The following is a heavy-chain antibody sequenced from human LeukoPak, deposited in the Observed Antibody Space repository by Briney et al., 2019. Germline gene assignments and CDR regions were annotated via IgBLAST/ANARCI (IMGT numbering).Heavy chain of an antibody. V-gene: IGHV4-39*07. CDR3: ARVHYYGSGSYDY. D-gene: IGHD3-10*01. CDR1: GGSITNSSYY. Sequence: SETLSLTCTVSGGSITNSSYYWGWMRQPPGKGLEWIGSIYYSGTTYYNPSLKSRVTISLDTSKNQFSLMLSSVTAADTAVYYCARVHYYGSGSYDYWGQGTLVTVSS. CDR2: IYYSGTT. J-gene: IGHJ4*02.